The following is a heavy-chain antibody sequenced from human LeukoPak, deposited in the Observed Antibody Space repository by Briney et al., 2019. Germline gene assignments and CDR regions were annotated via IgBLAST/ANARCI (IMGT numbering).Heavy chain of an antibody. D-gene: IGHD5-18*01. J-gene: IGHJ4*02. CDR2: IYYSGSS. CDR3: ARDRATLVTGNFDY. CDR1: DGSISSGSWY. Sequence: KSSATLSLTCTVSDGSISSGSWYWGWIRQPPGKGLEWIGSIYYSGSSYYNPSLKSRVSISIDTSKNQFSLELTSVAAADTAVYYCARDRATLVTGNFDYWGQGALVTVSS. V-gene: IGHV4-39*07.